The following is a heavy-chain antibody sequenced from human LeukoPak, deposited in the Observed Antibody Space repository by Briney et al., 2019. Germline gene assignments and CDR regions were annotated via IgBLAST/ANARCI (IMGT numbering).Heavy chain of an antibody. CDR2: IIPIFGTA. J-gene: IGHJ6*03. CDR1: GGTFSSYA. CDR3: ARDGFGLKYNYYYYMDV. V-gene: IGHV1-69*05. D-gene: IGHD3/OR15-3a*01. Sequence: SVKVSCKASGGTFSSYAISWVRQAPGHGLEWMGGIIPIFGTANYAQKFQGRVTITTDESTSTAYMELSSLSSEDTAVYYCARDGFGLKYNYYYYMDVWGKGTTVTVSS.